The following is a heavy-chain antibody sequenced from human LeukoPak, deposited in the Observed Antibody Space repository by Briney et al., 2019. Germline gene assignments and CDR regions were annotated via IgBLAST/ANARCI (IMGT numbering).Heavy chain of an antibody. J-gene: IGHJ4*02. CDR2: IYESGST. CDR1: GYSISSGYY. CDR3: ARSTAGNNGKDYFDY. Sequence: SETLSLTCAVSGYSISSGYYWGWIRPPPGKGLEWLGRIYESGSTYYNPSPKGRVTISVDTSKNHLSLKLSSVTAADTAVYYCARSTAGNNGKDYFDYWGQGTLVTVSS. V-gene: IGHV4-38-2*01. D-gene: IGHD1-1*01.